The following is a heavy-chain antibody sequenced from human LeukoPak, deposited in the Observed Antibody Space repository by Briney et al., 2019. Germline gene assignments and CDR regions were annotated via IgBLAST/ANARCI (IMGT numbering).Heavy chain of an antibody. V-gene: IGHV4-38-2*02. CDR1: GYSINFGHL. CDR2: INHSGRT. Sequence: SETLSLPCDVSGYSINFGHLWGWIRQPPGKGLEWIASINHSGRTYYTPSLKSRVTISVDTLKNQFSLKVTSVTAEDTAMYFCARESSAVAHTMMRDWLDPWGQGTLVTVSS. D-gene: IGHD3-22*01. J-gene: IGHJ5*02. CDR3: ARESSAVAHTMMRDWLDP.